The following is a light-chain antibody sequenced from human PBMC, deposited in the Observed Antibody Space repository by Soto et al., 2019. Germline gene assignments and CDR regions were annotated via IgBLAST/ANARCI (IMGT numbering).Light chain of an antibody. Sequence: DIQMTQSPSSLSASVGDRVTITCQASQDISNYLNWYQQKPGKAPKLLIYDASNLETGVPSRFSGSGSGTDFTFTISSLEPEDFAVYYCQQRRSWPPTITFGQGTRLDIK. J-gene: IGKJ5*01. CDR3: QQRRSWPPTIT. CDR2: DAS. V-gene: IGKV1-33*01. CDR1: QDISNY.